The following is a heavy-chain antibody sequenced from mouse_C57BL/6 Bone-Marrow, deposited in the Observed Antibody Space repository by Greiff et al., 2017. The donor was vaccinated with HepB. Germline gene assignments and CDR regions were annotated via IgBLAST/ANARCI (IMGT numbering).Heavy chain of an antibody. D-gene: IGHD1-1*01. Sequence: EVKLMESGPGMVKPSQSLSLTCTVTGYSITSGYDWHWIRHFPGNKLEWMGYISYSGSTNYNPSLKSRISITHDTSKNHFFLKLNSVTTEDTATYYCASTSSSYAMDYWGQGTSVTVSS. CDR1: GYSITSGYD. J-gene: IGHJ4*01. CDR3: ASTSSSYAMDY. V-gene: IGHV3-1*01. CDR2: ISYSGST.